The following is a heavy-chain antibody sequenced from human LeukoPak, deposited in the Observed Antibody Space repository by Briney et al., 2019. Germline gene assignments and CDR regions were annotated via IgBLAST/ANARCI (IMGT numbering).Heavy chain of an antibody. D-gene: IGHD1-14*01. CDR2: ISWNSGSI. Sequence: GGSLGLSCAASGFTFDDYAMHWVRQAPGKGLEWVSGISWNSGSIGYADSVKGRFTISRDNATNSLYLQMNSLRAEDTALYYCAKERAVGTELDYWGQGTLVTVSS. J-gene: IGHJ4*02. V-gene: IGHV3-9*01. CDR3: AKERAVGTELDY. CDR1: GFTFDDYA.